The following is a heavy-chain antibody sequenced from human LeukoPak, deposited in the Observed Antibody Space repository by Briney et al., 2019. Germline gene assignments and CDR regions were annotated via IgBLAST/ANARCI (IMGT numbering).Heavy chain of an antibody. CDR2: INSDGSST. D-gene: IGHD3-10*02. CDR3: AKHRFRVRGVIIGGYYFDY. CDR1: GFTFSSYW. Sequence: PGGSLRLSCAASGFTFSSYWMHWVRQAPGKGLVWVSRINSDGSSTSYADSVKGRFTISRDNAKNTLYLQMNSLRAEDRAVYYCAKHRFRVRGVIIGGYYFDYWGQGTLVTVSS. V-gene: IGHV3-74*01. J-gene: IGHJ4*02.